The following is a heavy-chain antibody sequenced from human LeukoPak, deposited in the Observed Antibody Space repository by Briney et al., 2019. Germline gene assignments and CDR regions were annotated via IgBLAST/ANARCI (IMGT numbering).Heavy chain of an antibody. CDR1: GFTFSSYS. Sequence: SGGSLRLSCAASGFTFSSYSMNWVRQAPGKGLEWVSSISSSSSYIYYADSVKGRFTISRDNAKNSLYLQMNSLRAEDTAVYYCARGARRAPTSYYYDSSGYGKNDYWGQGTLVTVSS. V-gene: IGHV3-21*01. J-gene: IGHJ4*02. D-gene: IGHD3-22*01. CDR3: ARGARRAPTSYYYDSSGYGKNDY. CDR2: ISSSSSYI.